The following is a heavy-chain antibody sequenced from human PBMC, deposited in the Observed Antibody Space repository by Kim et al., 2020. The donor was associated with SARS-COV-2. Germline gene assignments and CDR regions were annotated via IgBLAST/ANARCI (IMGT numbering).Heavy chain of an antibody. J-gene: IGHJ4*02. Sequence: GGSLRLSCAASGFTFRSYWMHWVRQTPGKGLVWVSRINTDGSSTSYADSVKGRFTISRDNAKNTLYLQMNSLRAEDTAVYYCATRALVGAAVGVDYWGQGTLVTVSS. V-gene: IGHV3-74*01. CDR2: INTDGSST. CDR1: GFTFRSYW. CDR3: ATRALVGAAVGVDY. D-gene: IGHD1-26*01.